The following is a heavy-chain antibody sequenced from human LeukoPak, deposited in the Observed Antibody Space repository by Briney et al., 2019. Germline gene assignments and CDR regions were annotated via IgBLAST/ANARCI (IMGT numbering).Heavy chain of an antibody. CDR1: GFTFSSYA. D-gene: IGHD3-22*01. V-gene: IGHV3-23*01. CDR3: AIMHPYYDGSGYWVQ. Sequence: GGSLRLSCAASGFTFSSYAMSWVRQAPGKGLEWVSGISTSGGSTSYADSVKGRFTISRDNPRNTLYMQMNSLRAEDTALYYCAIMHPYYDGSGYWVQWGQGTLVTVSS. J-gene: IGHJ4*02. CDR2: ISTSGGST.